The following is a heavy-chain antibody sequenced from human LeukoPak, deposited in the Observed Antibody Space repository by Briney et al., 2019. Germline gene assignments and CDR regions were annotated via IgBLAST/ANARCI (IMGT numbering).Heavy chain of an antibody. D-gene: IGHD2-8*01. CDR3: AREWMYARGLDP. J-gene: IGHJ5*02. CDR2: INPSVGST. V-gene: IGHV1-46*01. Sequence: ASVKVSCKASGYTFTSYYMHWVRHAPGQGLEWMGIINPSVGSTSYAQKFQGRVTMTRDTSTSTVYMGLSSLRSEDTAVYYCAREWMYARGLDPWGQGTLVTVSS. CDR1: GYTFTSYY.